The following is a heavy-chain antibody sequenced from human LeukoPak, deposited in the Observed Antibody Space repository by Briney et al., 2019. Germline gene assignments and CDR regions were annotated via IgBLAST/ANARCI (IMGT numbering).Heavy chain of an antibody. CDR1: GFTVSSYA. Sequence: GGSLRLSCAASGFTVSSYAMHWVRQPIGKGLEWVSALGIAGDTFYPGSVKGRFTISRENAKNSLYLQMNSLRAEDTAVYYCAKKRSITMIVVAAPDFDYWGQGTLVTVSS. CDR2: LGIAGDT. D-gene: IGHD3-22*01. V-gene: IGHV3-13*01. J-gene: IGHJ4*02. CDR3: AKKRSITMIVVAAPDFDY.